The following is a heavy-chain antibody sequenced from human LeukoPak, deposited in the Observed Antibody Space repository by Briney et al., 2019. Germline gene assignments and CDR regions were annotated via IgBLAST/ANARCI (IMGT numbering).Heavy chain of an antibody. Sequence: SETLSLTCTVSNDSISRSSYYWGWVRQPPGKGLEWIGHIYYSGNTNYNPSLKSRVSMSVDTSKNQFSLKLSSVTASDTAVYFCARYYDLFPGYYTTSYFDYWGQGALVTVSS. J-gene: IGHJ4*02. CDR2: IYYSGNT. D-gene: IGHD3-9*01. V-gene: IGHV4-39*01. CDR1: NDSISRSSYY. CDR3: ARYYDLFPGYYTTSYFDY.